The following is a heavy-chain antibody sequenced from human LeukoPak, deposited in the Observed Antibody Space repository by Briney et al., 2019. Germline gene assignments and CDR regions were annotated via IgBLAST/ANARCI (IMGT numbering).Heavy chain of an antibody. Sequence: SETLSLTCTVSGGSISSYYWSWIRQPPGKGLEWVGYIYYSGSTNYNPSLKSRVTISVDTSKNQFSLKLSSVTAADTAVYYCARGIGYCSSTSCYDDYWGQGTLVTVSS. J-gene: IGHJ4*02. CDR3: ARGIGYCSSTSCYDDY. V-gene: IGHV4-59*01. CDR1: GGSISSYY. D-gene: IGHD2-2*01. CDR2: IYYSGST.